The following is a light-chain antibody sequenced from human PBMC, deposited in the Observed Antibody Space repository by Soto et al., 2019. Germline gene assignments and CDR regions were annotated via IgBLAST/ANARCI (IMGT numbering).Light chain of an antibody. J-gene: IGLJ1*01. V-gene: IGLV1-40*01. CDR3: QSYDSSLSAYV. CDR1: SSNIGTGYD. CDR2: DNS. Sequence: QSVLTQPPSVSGAPGQRVTISCTGSSSNIGTGYDVHWYQQLPGTAPKLLIYDNSKRPSGVPDRFSGSKSDTSASLAITGLQAEDEADYYCQSYDSSLSAYVFGTGTKVTVL.